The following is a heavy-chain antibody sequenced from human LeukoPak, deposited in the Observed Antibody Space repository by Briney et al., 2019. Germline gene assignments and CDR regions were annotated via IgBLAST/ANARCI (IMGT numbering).Heavy chain of an antibody. CDR2: INHSGST. CDR1: GVSFSGYY. CDR3: ASPIIAVAGTDYYGMDV. D-gene: IGHD6-19*01. Sequence: SETLSLTCAVYGVSFSGYYWSWIRQPPGKGLEWIGEINHSGSTNYNPSLKSRVTISVDTSKNQFSLKLSSVTAADTAVYYCASPIIAVAGTDYYGMDVWGQGTTVTVSS. V-gene: IGHV4-34*01. J-gene: IGHJ6*02.